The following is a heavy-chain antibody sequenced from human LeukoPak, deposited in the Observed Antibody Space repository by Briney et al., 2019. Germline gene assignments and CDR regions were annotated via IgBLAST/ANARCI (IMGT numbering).Heavy chain of an antibody. CDR1: GFTFSSFG. CDR2: INGGGGST. J-gene: IGHJ4*02. D-gene: IGHD6-19*01. Sequence: GGSLRLSCAASGFTFSSFGMTWVRQAPGKGLEWVSAINGGGGSTYYADSVKGRFTISRDNSKNTLYLQMKSLRAEDTAVYYCAKVGNYSAGWYYFDYWGQGALVTVSS. CDR3: AKVGNYSAGWYYFDY. V-gene: IGHV3-23*01.